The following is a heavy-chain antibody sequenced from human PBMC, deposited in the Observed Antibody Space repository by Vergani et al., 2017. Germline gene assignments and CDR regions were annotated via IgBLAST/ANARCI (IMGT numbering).Heavy chain of an antibody. V-gene: IGHV4-39*01. Sequence: QVQLRQWGAGLVKPSETLSLTCSVSGTSISGSSDYWGWIRQPPGKGLEWIGSIFYTGTSYYNPSLESRATNSVDTSKNQFSLKLKSVTAADTAVYYCARQFWGGGGYRFDHWGQGTLVTVSS. CDR1: GTSISGSSDY. CDR2: IFYTGTS. CDR3: ARQFWGGGGYRFDH. J-gene: IGHJ4*02. D-gene: IGHD5-18*01.